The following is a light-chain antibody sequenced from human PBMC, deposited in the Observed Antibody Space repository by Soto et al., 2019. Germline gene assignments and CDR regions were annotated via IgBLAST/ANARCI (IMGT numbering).Light chain of an antibody. J-gene: IGKJ4*01. CDR2: WAS. Sequence: DIVMTQSPDSLAVSLGERATINCKSSQSVFYNRDNKDYLAWYQQKPGQPPQLLIYWASMRQSGVPDRFSGSGSGTDFTLTISGLQAEDVAVYYCQQYFGLPLTFGGGTKVELK. CDR3: QQYFGLPLT. CDR1: QSVFYNRDNKDY. V-gene: IGKV4-1*01.